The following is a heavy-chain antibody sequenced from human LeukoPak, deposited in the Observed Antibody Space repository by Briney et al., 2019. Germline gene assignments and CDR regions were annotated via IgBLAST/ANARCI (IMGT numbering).Heavy chain of an antibody. CDR1: GLSFSTYA. D-gene: IGHD3-10*01. CDR2: ISGSGVDT. CDR3: ASGTYRLGDY. J-gene: IGHJ4*02. V-gene: IGHV3-23*01. Sequence: PGGSLRLSCAASGLSFSTYAMGWVRQAPGKGLEWVAGISGSGVDTHYAGSVNGRFRISRDNSANTLYLQMNSLREEDTALYYCASGTYRLGDYWGQGTQVAVSP.